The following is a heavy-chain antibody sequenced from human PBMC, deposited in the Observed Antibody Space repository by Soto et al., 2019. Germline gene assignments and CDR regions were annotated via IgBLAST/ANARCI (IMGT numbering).Heavy chain of an antibody. V-gene: IGHV1-46*03. CDR3: ASSEAVPTTTYYYWYIDV. D-gene: IGHD2-2*01. J-gene: IGHJ6*03. CDR2: MNPSGGVT. Sequence: QVQLVQSGAEVKKPGASVRISCKASGYTFTDYYLHWVRQAPGQGLEWMGIMNPSGGVTSYAQKFQGRVAVTRDPSKSTVYMQLSSLRSEDTAVYYCASSEAVPTTTYYYWYIDVWGKGTTVTVSS. CDR1: GYTFTDYY.